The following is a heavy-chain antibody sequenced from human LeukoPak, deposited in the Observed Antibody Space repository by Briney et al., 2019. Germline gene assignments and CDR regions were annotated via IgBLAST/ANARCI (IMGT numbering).Heavy chain of an antibody. Sequence: SQTLSLTCTVSGVSISSGDYYWSWIRQPPGRGLEWIGYIYYSGSTYYNPSLKSRVTISVDTSKNQFSLKLSSVTAADTAVYYCARTPLGSDIVVVPAADYWGQGTLVTVSS. V-gene: IGHV4-30-4*08. CDR3: ARTPLGSDIVVVPAADY. J-gene: IGHJ4*02. D-gene: IGHD2-2*01. CDR1: GVSISSGDYY. CDR2: IYYSGST.